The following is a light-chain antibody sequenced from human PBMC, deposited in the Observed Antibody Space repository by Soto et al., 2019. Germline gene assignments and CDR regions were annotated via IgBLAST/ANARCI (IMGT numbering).Light chain of an antibody. Sequence: IQLTQSPSSLSASVGDRVTGTCRASQDIRNYLAWYQQKPGKAPKLLIYAASTLQSGVPSRFSGSGSGTDFTLTISCLQSEDFATYYCQQYYSYPWTFGQGTKVDIK. CDR3: QQYYSYPWT. CDR1: QDIRNY. CDR2: AAS. J-gene: IGKJ1*01. V-gene: IGKV1-9*01.